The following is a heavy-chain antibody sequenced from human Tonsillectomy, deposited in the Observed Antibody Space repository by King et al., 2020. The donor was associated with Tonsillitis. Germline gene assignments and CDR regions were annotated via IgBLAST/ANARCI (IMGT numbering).Heavy chain of an antibody. CDR1: GFSLSDSRMG. D-gene: IGHD1-20*01. J-gene: IGHJ5*02. V-gene: IGHV2-26*01. Sequence: TLKESGPVLVKPTETLTLTCTVSGFSLSDSRMGMTWIRQSPGKALEWLAHIFSNDEKGYSESLKSRLTISKDTSKSQVVLTMTNMDPVDTATYFCARSVFLTGSGYFDPWGPGILVTVSS. CDR2: IFSNDEK. CDR3: ARSVFLTGSGYFDP.